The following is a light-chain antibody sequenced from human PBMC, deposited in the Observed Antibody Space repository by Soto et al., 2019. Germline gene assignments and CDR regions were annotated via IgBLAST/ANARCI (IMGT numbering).Light chain of an antibody. J-gene: IGKJ1*01. CDR2: QAS. Sequence: DIQMTQSPSTLSASVGDRVSITCRASQSISRQLAWYQQKPGKAPNLLIYQASNLETGVPSRFTGSGSGTEFSLTISSREADDLATDYCRQYQSYWTVGEGTKVEVK. CDR3: RQYQSYWT. V-gene: IGKV1-5*03. CDR1: QSISRQ.